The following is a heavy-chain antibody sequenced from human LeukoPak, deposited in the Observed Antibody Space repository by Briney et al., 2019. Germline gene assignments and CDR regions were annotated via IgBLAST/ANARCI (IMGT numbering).Heavy chain of an antibody. CDR2: IYSGGST. Sequence: GGSLRLSCAASGFTVSNNYMTWVRQAPGKGLEWLSVIYSGGSTYYADSVKGRFTISRDNAKNTLYLQMNSLRVDDTAVYYCARDWYHAIDYWGQGTLVTVSS. V-gene: IGHV3-53*01. D-gene: IGHD2-2*01. CDR1: GFTVSNNY. J-gene: IGHJ4*02. CDR3: ARDWYHAIDY.